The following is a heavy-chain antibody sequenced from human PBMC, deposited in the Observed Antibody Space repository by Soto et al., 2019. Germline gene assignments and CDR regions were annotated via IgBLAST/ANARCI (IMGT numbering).Heavy chain of an antibody. CDR3: ARGLDYDSSGHEGY. CDR1: GYTFTSYG. V-gene: IGHV1-18*01. D-gene: IGHD3-22*01. Sequence: VASVKVSCKASGYTFTSYGISWVRQAPGQGLEWMGWISAYNGNTNYAQKLQGRVTMTTDTSTSTAYMELRSLRSDDTAVYYCARGLDYDSSGHEGYWGQGTLVTVSS. J-gene: IGHJ4*02. CDR2: ISAYNGNT.